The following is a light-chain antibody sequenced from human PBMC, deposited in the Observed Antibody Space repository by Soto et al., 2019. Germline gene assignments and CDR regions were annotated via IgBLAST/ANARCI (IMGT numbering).Light chain of an antibody. CDR2: AAS. J-gene: IGKJ2*01. Sequence: DVQMTQSPSSLSASVGDRVTVTCRASHNIRDLLNWYQQKPGKAPKLLIYAASTLKSGVPSRFSGGGSGTDFTLTISSLQPEDFATYFCQQSDSPPYTFGQGTKLEIK. CDR3: QQSDSPPYT. CDR1: HNIRDL. V-gene: IGKV1-39*01.